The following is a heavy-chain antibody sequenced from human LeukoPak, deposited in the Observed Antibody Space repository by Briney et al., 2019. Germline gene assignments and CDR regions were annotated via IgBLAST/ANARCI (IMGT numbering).Heavy chain of an antibody. Sequence: ASVKVSCKASGYTFTGYYMHWVRQAPGQGLEWMGIINPSGGSTSYAQKFQGRVTMTRDTSTSTVYMELSSLRSEDTAVYYCARVRGAERVFDYWGQGTLVTVSS. J-gene: IGHJ4*02. V-gene: IGHV1-46*01. CDR3: ARVRGAERVFDY. CDR1: GYTFTGYY. D-gene: IGHD3-10*01. CDR2: INPSGGST.